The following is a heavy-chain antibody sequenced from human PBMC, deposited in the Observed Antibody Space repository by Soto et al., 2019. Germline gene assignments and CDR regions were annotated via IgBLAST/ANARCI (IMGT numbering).Heavy chain of an antibody. V-gene: IGHV3-53*04. CDR3: ARDGPYYYASRMDV. J-gene: IGHJ6*02. Sequence: PGGSLRLSCAASGIPVSSNYMTWVRQAPGKGLEWVSVLHSGGDTYYANSVKGRFTISRHDSTNTVFLQMNSLTAEDTAVYYCARDGPYYYASRMDVWGQGTTVTVSS. CDR1: GIPVSSNY. CDR2: LHSGGDT. D-gene: IGHD3-10*01.